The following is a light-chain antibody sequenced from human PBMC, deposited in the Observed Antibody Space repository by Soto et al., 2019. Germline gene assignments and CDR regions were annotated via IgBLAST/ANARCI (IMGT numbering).Light chain of an antibody. CDR2: NVN. CDR1: SSVVGSYNH. V-gene: IGLV2-14*01. J-gene: IGLJ1*01. Sequence: QSVLTQSASVSGSPGQSITISCTGTSSVVGSYNHVSWYQQHPGEVPKLIIFNVNDRPSGVSNRFSGSKSGNTASLTISGLQAEDEADYYCSSFTSSTTYDFGTGTKVTVL. CDR3: SSFTSSTTYD.